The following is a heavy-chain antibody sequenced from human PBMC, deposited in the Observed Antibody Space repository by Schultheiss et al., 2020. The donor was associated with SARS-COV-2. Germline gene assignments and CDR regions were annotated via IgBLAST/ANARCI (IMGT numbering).Heavy chain of an antibody. Sequence: SETLSLTCTVSGGSISSYYWSWIRQPPGKGLEWIGYIYYSGSTNYNPSLKSRVTMSVDTSKNQFSLKLSSVTAADTAVYYCARNRGIIATTSYWFDPWGQGTLVTVSS. V-gene: IGHV4-59*12. D-gene: IGHD1-7*01. CDR2: IYYSGST. CDR3: ARNRGIIATTSYWFDP. CDR1: GGSISSYY. J-gene: IGHJ5*02.